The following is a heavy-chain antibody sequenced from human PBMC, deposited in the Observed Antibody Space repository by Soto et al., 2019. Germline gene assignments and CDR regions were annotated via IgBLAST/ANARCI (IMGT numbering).Heavy chain of an antibody. V-gene: IGHV2-26*01. D-gene: IGHD6-13*01. Sequence: QVTLKESGPVLVKPTETLTLTCTVSGFSLSNARMGVSWIRQPPGKALEWLAHIFSNDEKSYSTSLKSRLTISNDTSESQVVLTMTNMDPADTATYYSARTLSRGIAAVRVDYYYGMVVWGQGTTVTVSS. J-gene: IGHJ6*02. CDR2: IFSNDEK. CDR1: GFSLSNARMG. CDR3: ARTLSRGIAAVRVDYYYGMVV.